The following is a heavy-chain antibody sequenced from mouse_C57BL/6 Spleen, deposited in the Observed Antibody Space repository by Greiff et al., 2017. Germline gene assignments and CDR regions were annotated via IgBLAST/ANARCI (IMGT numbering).Heavy chain of an antibody. D-gene: IGHD1-1*01. CDR1: GYTFTSYG. CDR2: IYPRSGNT. CDR3: ARWGYYGSSFDY. J-gene: IGHJ2*01. V-gene: IGHV1-81*01. Sequence: VKLMESGAELARPGASVKLSCKASGYTFTSYGISWVKQRTGQGLEWIGEIYPRSGNTYYNEKFKGKATLTADKSSSTAYMELRSLTSEDSAVYFCARWGYYGSSFDYWGQGTTLTVSS.